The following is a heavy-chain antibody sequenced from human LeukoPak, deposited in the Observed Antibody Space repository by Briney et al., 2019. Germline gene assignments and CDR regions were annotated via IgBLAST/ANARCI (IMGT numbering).Heavy chain of an antibody. J-gene: IGHJ6*03. CDR3: ARGYNWGSPTRNCYYLDV. V-gene: IGHV4-4*07. CDR1: GGSISSYY. Sequence: PSETLSLTCTVSGGSISSYYWSWIRQPAGKGLEWIGRIYTSGSTNYNPSLKSRVTMSVDTSKNQFSLKLRSVTAADTAVYYCARGYNWGSPTRNCYYLDVWGRGTTVTVSS. D-gene: IGHD7-27*01. CDR2: IYTSGST.